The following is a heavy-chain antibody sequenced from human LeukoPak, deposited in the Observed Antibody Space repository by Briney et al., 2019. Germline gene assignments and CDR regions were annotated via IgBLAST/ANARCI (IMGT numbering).Heavy chain of an antibody. CDR3: ARDRSGYSPMVY. D-gene: IGHD3-3*01. CDR1: GGTFSSYA. V-gene: IGHV1-69*01. CDR2: IIPIFGTA. Sequence: SVKVSCKASGGTFSSYAISWVRQAPGQGLEWMGGIIPIFGTANYAQKFQGRVTITADESTSTAYMELSSLRSEDTAVYYCARDRSGYSPMVYRGQGTLVTVSS. J-gene: IGHJ4*02.